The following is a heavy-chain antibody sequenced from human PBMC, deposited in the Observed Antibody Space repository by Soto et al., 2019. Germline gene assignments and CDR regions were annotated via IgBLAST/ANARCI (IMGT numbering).Heavy chain of an antibody. J-gene: IGHJ6*02. CDR3: ARGYYDFWSGYYWPYYYYGMDV. CDR2: INHSGST. Sequence: SETLSLTCAVYGGSFSGYYWSWIRQPPGKGLEWIGEINHSGSTNYNPSLKSRVTISVDTSKNQFSLKLSSVTAADTAVYYCARGYYDFWSGYYWPYYYYGMDVWGQGTTVTVSS. CDR1: GGSFSGYY. V-gene: IGHV4-34*01. D-gene: IGHD3-3*01.